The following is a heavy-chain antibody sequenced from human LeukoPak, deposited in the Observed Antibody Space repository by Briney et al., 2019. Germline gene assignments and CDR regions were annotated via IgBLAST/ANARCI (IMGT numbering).Heavy chain of an antibody. Sequence: SETLSLTCTVSGGSISYYYWSWIRQSPGKGLEWIGYIYYSGTTNYNPSLKSRATISVDTSKNQFSLQLRSVTAADTAVYYCAREDPQTTVPEGMDVWGQGTTVTVSS. CDR2: IYYSGTT. J-gene: IGHJ6*02. CDR3: AREDPQTTVPEGMDV. CDR1: GGSISYYY. D-gene: IGHD4-17*01. V-gene: IGHV4-59*01.